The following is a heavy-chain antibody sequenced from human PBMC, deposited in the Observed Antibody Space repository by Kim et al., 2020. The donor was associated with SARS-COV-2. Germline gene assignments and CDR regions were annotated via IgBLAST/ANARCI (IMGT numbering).Heavy chain of an antibody. V-gene: IGHV4-39*07. CDR3: ARDPTRSSGLYENYYGMDV. Sequence: SETLSLTCTLSGGSISRSTFYWGWIRQPPGKGLEWIGSIHYSGSSYYNPSLKSRVTISVDTSKNQFSLKVTSVTAADTAVDYCARDPTRSSGLYENYYGMDVWGQGTTVTVSS. CDR2: IHYSGSS. J-gene: IGHJ6*02. CDR1: GGSISRSTFY. D-gene: IGHD6-19*01.